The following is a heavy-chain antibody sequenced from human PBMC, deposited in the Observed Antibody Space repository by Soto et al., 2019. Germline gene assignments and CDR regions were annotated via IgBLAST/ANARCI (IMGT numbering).Heavy chain of an antibody. CDR3: ARLGAAAGFDY. V-gene: IGHV4-59*08. Sequence: SKTLSFTCTVSGGSISSYYWSWIRQPPGKGLEWIGYIYYSGSTNYNPSLKSRVTISVDTSKNQFSLKLSSVTAADTAVYYCARLGAAAGFDYWGQGTLVTVSS. D-gene: IGHD6-13*01. CDR2: IYYSGST. J-gene: IGHJ4*02. CDR1: GGSISSYY.